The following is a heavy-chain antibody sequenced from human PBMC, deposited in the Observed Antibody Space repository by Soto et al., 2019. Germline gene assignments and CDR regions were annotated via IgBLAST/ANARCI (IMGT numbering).Heavy chain of an antibody. CDR1: GYTFTSYD. J-gene: IGHJ4*02. CDR2: MNTNSGNT. D-gene: IGHD3-22*01. CDR3: ARADYYDSSGYLLPGGY. V-gene: IGHV1-8*01. Sequence: QVQLVQSGAEVKKPGASVKVSCKASGYTFTSYDINWGRQATGQGLEWMGWMNTNSGNTGYAQKFQGRVTMTTNTSISTAYMELSSLRSEDTAVYYCARADYYDSSGYLLPGGYWGQGTLVTVSS.